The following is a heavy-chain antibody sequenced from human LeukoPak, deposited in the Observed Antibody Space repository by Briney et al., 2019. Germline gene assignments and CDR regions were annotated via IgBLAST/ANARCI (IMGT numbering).Heavy chain of an antibody. D-gene: IGHD2-15*01. J-gene: IGHJ4*02. Sequence: PSETLSLTCAVYGGSFSGYYWSWIRQPPGKGLEWIGEINHSGSTNYNPSLKSRVTISVDTSKNQFSLKLSSVTAADTAVYYCARGVVAAPQTFDYWGQGTLVTVSS. CDR2: INHSGST. CDR3: ARGVVAAPQTFDY. V-gene: IGHV4-34*01. CDR1: GGSFSGYY.